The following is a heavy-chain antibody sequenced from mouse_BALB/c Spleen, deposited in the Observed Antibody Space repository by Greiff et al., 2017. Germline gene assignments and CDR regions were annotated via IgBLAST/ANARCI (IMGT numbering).Heavy chain of an antibody. V-gene: IGHV5-6-4*01. J-gene: IGHJ3*01. Sequence: EVKLMESGGGLVKPGGSLKLSCAASGFTFSSYTMSWVRQTPEKRLEWVATISSGGSYTYYPDSVKGRFTISRDNAKNTLYLQMSSLKSEDTAMYYCTRDRGYGNFAWLAYWGQGTLVTVSA. CDR3: TRDRGYGNFAWLAY. CDR1: GFTFSSYT. CDR2: ISSGGSYT. D-gene: IGHD2-10*02.